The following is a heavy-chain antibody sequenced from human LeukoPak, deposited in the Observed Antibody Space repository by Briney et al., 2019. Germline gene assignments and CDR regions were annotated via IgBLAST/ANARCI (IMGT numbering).Heavy chain of an antibody. J-gene: IGHJ6*02. D-gene: IGHD2-2*01. Sequence: QSGGSLRLSCAASGFTFSSYGMHWVRQAPGKGLEWVAVISYDGSNKYYADSVKGRFTISRDNSKNTLHLQMNSLRVEDAAIYFCARQNQPRGSGPLLNYYPHGMDVWGQGTTVTVSS. V-gene: IGHV3-30*03. CDR2: ISYDGSNK. CDR3: ARQNQPRGSGPLLNYYPHGMDV. CDR1: GFTFSSYG.